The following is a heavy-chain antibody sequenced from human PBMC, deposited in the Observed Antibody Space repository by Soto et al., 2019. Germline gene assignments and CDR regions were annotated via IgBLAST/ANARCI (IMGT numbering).Heavy chain of an antibody. J-gene: IGHJ5*02. Sequence: SETLSLTCDVSGDTISTGGYTWAWIRQPPGKALEWIGHTYHSGNPYYNPSLKSRVIISVDRSKNQFSLKLSSVTAADTAVYYCASGDARNWFDPWGQGTLVTV. V-gene: IGHV4-30-2*02. CDR3: ASGDARNWFDP. CDR2: TYHSGNP. CDR1: GDTISTGGYT. D-gene: IGHD2-21*02.